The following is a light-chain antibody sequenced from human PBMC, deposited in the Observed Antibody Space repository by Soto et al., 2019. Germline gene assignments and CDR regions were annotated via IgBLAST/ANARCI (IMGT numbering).Light chain of an antibody. CDR3: QNYRSPPLT. CDR2: AAS. CDR1: QGISNY. Sequence: DIQMTQSPSSLSASVGDRVTFTCRASQGISNYLAWYQQKPGKVPKVLIYAASTLQTGVPSRSGGSGSWTDITLTISSLQPEDVATYYCQNYRSPPLTFGPVTKVHFK. J-gene: IGKJ3*01. V-gene: IGKV1-27*01.